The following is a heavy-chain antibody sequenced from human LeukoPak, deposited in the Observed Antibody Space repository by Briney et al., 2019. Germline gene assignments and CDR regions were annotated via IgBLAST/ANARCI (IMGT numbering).Heavy chain of an antibody. CDR1: GGSISRYY. V-gene: IGHV4-4*07. CDR3: ARDRYYYDTSGYYLDY. CDR2: VYNSGST. Sequence: PSETLSLTCSVSGGSISRYYGSWIRQPAGKGLEWIGRVYNSGSTNYNPSLKSRVTMSVDTSKNQFSLKLSSVTAADTAVYYCARDRYYYDTSGYYLDYWGQGTLVTVSS. D-gene: IGHD3-22*01. J-gene: IGHJ4*02.